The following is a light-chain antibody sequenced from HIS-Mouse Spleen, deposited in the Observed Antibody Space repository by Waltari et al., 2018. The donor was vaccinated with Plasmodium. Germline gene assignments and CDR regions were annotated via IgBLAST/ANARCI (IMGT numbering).Light chain of an antibody. Sequence: DIQMTQSPSTLSASVGDRVTITCRALQSISSWLAWYQQKPGKSRKLLIYKESSLESGVPSRFSGSGSGTEFTLTISSLQPDDFATYYCQQYNSYWTFGQGTKVEIK. V-gene: IGKV1-5*03. CDR1: QSISSW. CDR3: QQYNSYWT. CDR2: KES. J-gene: IGKJ1*01.